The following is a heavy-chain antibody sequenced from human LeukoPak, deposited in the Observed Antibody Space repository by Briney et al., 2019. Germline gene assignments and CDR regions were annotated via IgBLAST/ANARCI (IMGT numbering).Heavy chain of an antibody. V-gene: IGHV1-2*02. J-gene: IGHJ4*02. Sequence: VASVKVSCKASGYTFTGYYMHWVRQAPGQGLEWMGWINPNSGGTNYAQKFQGRVTMTRDTSISTAYMELSRLRSDDTAVYYCARGRLNYNSGGYYDNPHLDYWGQGTLVTVSS. CDR2: INPNSGGT. CDR1: GYTFTGYY. CDR3: ARGRLNYNSGGYYDNPHLDY. D-gene: IGHD3-22*01.